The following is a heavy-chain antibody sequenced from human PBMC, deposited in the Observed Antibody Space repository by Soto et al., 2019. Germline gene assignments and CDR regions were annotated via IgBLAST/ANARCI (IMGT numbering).Heavy chain of an antibody. Sequence: PSETLSLTCNVSGDSMSPFYWSWIRQSPGKGLEWIGYIYYSGSTNYNPSLKSRVTISVDTSKNQFSLKLSSVTAADTAVYYCARGQWLVPNWFDPWGQGTLVTVSS. V-gene: IGHV4-59*01. CDR3: ARGQWLVPNWFDP. CDR1: GDSMSPFY. CDR2: IYYSGST. D-gene: IGHD6-19*01. J-gene: IGHJ5*02.